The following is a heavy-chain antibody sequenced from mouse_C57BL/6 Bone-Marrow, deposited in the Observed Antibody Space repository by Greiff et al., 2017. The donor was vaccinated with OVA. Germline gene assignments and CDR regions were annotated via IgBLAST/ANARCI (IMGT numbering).Heavy chain of an antibody. V-gene: IGHV7-4*01. CDR1: GFTFTDYY. CDR2: IRNKANGDTT. J-gene: IGHJ4*01. CDR3: VNANYHIGDAMDY. Sequence: EVQLMESGGGLVQPGASLRLSCAASGFTFTDYYMSWVRQPPGKAPEWLALIRNKANGDTTEHTASVKGRFTISRENSQNTLYLQMNTLRAEDSATYYCVNANYHIGDAMDYWGQGTSVTVSS. D-gene: IGHD2-1*01.